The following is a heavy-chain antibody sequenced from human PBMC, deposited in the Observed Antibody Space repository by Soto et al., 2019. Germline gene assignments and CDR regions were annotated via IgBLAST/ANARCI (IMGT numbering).Heavy chain of an antibody. D-gene: IGHD6-6*01. Sequence: LRLSCAASGFTFSSYGMNWVRQAPGKGLAWVSYISSGRPTIQYADSVKGRFTISRDNAKNTLYLQMNSLRDEDTAVYYCARGGAARPDYWGQGTLVTVSS. CDR2: ISSGRPTI. J-gene: IGHJ4*02. V-gene: IGHV3-48*02. CDR3: ARGGAARPDY. CDR1: GFTFSSYG.